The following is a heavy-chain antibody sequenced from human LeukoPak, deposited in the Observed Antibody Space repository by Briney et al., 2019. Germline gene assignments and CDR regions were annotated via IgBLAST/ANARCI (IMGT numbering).Heavy chain of an antibody. V-gene: IGHV3-7*01. CDR3: VRDNCTGTSCHHFDY. CDR2: IKEDGSEK. Sequence: GGPLRLSCAASAFTFTNYWMSWVRQAPGKGLEWVANIKEDGSEKYYVDSVKGRFTISRDNAKNSLYLQMNSLRAEDTAVYYCVRDNCTGTSCHHFDYWGQGTLVTVSS. CDR1: AFTFTNYW. D-gene: IGHD2-2*01. J-gene: IGHJ4*02.